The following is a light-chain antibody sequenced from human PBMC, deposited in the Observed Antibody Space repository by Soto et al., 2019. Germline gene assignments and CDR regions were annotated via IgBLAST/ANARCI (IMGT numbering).Light chain of an antibody. CDR1: SSNIGSNT. CDR3: AAWDDSLNGYV. CDR2: SNN. J-gene: IGLJ1*01. V-gene: IGLV1-44*01. Sequence: VLTQPPSASWTPGQRVTISCSGSSSNIGSNTVNWYQQLPGTAPKLLIYSNNQRPSGVPDRFSGSKSGTSASLAISGLXSEDEADYYCAAWDDSLNGYVFGTGTKVTLL.